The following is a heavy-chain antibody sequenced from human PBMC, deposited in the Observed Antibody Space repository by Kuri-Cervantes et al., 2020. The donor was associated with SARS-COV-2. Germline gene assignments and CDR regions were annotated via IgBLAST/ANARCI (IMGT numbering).Heavy chain of an antibody. D-gene: IGHD2-2*01. J-gene: IGHJ6*02. Sequence: ASVKVSCKASGYTLTELSMHWVRQAPGKGLEWMGGFDPEDGETIYAQKFQGRVTMTEDTSTDTAYMELSSLRSEDTAVYYCATSFVVVPAAIAQIYYYGMDVWGQGTTVTVSS. CDR3: ATSFVVVPAAIAQIYYYGMDV. V-gene: IGHV1-24*01. CDR2: FDPEDGET. CDR1: GYTLTELS.